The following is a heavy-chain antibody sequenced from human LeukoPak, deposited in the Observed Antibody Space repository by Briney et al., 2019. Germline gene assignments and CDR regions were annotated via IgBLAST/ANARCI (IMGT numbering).Heavy chain of an antibody. CDR1: GYTFTGYY. CDR3: ARALRRPDIVVVVAATPPGY. V-gene: IGHV1-46*01. J-gene: IGHJ4*02. D-gene: IGHD2-15*01. CDR2: INPSGGST. Sequence: ASVKVSCKASGYTFTGYYMHWVRQAPGQGLEWMGIINPSGGSTSYAQKFQGRVTMTRDTSTSTVYMELSSLRSEDTAVYYCARALRRPDIVVVVAATPPGYWGQGTLVTVSS.